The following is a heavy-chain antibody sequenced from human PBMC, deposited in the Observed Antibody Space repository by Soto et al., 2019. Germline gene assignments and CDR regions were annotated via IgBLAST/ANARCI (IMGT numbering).Heavy chain of an antibody. Sequence: PGGSLRLSCAASGFTFSSYSMNWVRQAPGKGLEWVSYISSSSSTIYYADSVKGRFTISRDNAKNSLYLQMNSLRAEDTAVYYSARTNYDILTVLDPAEYYNYMDAW. J-gene: IGHJ6*03. D-gene: IGHD3-9*01. V-gene: IGHV3-48*01. CDR2: ISSSSSTI. CDR1: GFTFSSYS. CDR3: ARTNYDILTVLDPAEYYNYMDA.